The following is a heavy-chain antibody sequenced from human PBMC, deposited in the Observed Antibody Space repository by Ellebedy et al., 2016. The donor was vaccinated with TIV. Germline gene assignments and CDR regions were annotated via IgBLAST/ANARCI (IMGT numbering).Heavy chain of an antibody. J-gene: IGHJ4*02. Sequence: GESLKISCAASGFTFNSYAMSWVRQAPGKGLEWVSTISSSGDSTNNADSGKGRFTISRDNSKNTLYLQMNSLRAEDTAVYYCAKDRIVGARKFDYWGQGTLVTVSS. CDR1: GFTFNSYA. CDR3: AKDRIVGARKFDY. D-gene: IGHD1-26*01. V-gene: IGHV3-23*01. CDR2: ISSSGDST.